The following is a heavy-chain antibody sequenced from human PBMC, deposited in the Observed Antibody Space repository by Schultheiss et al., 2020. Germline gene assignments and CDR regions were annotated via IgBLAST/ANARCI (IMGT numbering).Heavy chain of an antibody. V-gene: IGHV3-7*01. J-gene: IGHJ4*02. Sequence: GESLKISCAASGFTFTRNWMSWVRQAPGKGLEWVANINQDGSQQNFVDSVKGRFTISRDNAQNSVYLQLNSLRGDDTAVYYCARDSNWGWDYWGQGTLVTVSS. CDR2: INQDGSQQ. CDR1: GFTFTRNW. D-gene: IGHD7-27*01. CDR3: ARDSNWGWDY.